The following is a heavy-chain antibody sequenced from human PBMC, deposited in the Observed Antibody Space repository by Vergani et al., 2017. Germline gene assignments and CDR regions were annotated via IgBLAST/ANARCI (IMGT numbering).Heavy chain of an antibody. J-gene: IGHJ3*02. CDR1: GSSFTSYW. Sequence: EVQLVQSGAEVKKPGESLRISCKGSGSSFTSYWISWVRQMPGKGLDWMGRIDPSDSYTTYSPSFQGHVTISAAKSISTAYLQWSSLKASDTAMYYCASLRRTVVAATDDAFDIWGQGTMVTVSS. D-gene: IGHD2-15*01. CDR2: IDPSDSYT. V-gene: IGHV5-10-1*03. CDR3: ASLRRTVVAATDDAFDI.